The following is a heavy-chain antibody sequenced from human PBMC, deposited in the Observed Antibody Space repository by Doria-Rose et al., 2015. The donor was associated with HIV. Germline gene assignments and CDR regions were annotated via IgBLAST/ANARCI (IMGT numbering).Heavy chain of an antibody. J-gene: IGHJ4*02. CDR1: GVSLSSPGMG. Sequence: QITLKESGPVLVKPTETLTLTCTVSGVSLSSPGMGVSWIRQPPGKALEWLANIYSDGERSYNASLRSRLTISRGASKRQVVLTRTDMDPVDTATYYCARIKSSRWYHKYYFDFWGQGTLVIVSA. V-gene: IGHV2-26*01. CDR2: IYSDGER. D-gene: IGHD6-13*01. CDR3: ARIKSSRWYHKYYFDF.